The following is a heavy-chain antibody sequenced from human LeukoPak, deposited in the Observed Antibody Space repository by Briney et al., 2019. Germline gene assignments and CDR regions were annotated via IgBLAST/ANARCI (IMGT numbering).Heavy chain of an antibody. CDR3: ATELRIATAGFDYFEH. Sequence: GRSLRLSCAASGFTFSSYAMNWVRQAPGKGLEWVAVISYDESNKYYADSVKGRFTISRDNSKNTLFVQMNGLRAEDTAMYYCATELRIATAGFDYFEHWGQGTLVTVSS. D-gene: IGHD6-13*01. CDR2: ISYDESNK. CDR1: GFTFSSYA. V-gene: IGHV3-30-3*01. J-gene: IGHJ4*02.